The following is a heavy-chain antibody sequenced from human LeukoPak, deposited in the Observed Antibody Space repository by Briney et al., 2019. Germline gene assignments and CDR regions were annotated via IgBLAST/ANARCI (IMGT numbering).Heavy chain of an antibody. D-gene: IGHD2/OR15-2a*01. CDR1: GFTFSPYT. V-gene: IGHV3-21*01. Sequence: PGGSLRLSCAGSGFTFSPYTMNWVRPAPGKGLEWVSCISKGGTYIYYADSVRGRFTISRDNAKNSLYLQMNSLRAEDTAVYYCAREEDSTTIRSSYGMDVWGQGTTVTVSS. CDR3: AREEDSTTIRSSYGMDV. J-gene: IGHJ6*02. CDR2: ISKGGTYI.